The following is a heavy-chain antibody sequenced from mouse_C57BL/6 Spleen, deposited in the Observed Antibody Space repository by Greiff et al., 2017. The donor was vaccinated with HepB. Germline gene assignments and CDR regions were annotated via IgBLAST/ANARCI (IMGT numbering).Heavy chain of an antibody. Sequence: QVQLQQSGAELVMPGASVKLSCKASGYTFTSYWMHWVKQRPGQGLEWIGEIDPSDSYTNYNQKFKGKSTLTVDKSSSTAYMQLSSLTSEDSAVYYCARWLLHYFDYWGQGTTLTVSS. J-gene: IGHJ2*01. CDR2: IDPSDSYT. CDR3: ARWLLHYFDY. D-gene: IGHD2-3*01. CDR1: GYTFTSYW. V-gene: IGHV1-69*01.